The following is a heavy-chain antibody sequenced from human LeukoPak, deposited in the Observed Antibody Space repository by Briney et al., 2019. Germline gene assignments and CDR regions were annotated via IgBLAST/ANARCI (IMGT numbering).Heavy chain of an antibody. D-gene: IGHD2-2*02. J-gene: IGHJ6*02. CDR2: ISAYNGNT. CDR1: GYTFTSYG. V-gene: IGHV1-18*01. Sequence: GASVKVSCKASGYTFTSYGISWVRQAPGQGLEWMGWISAYNGNTNYAQKLQGRVTMTTDTSTSTAYMELRSLRSDDTAVYYCARSVVPAAIEAYYYYYGMDVWGQGTTVTVSS. CDR3: ARSVVPAAIEAYYYYYGMDV.